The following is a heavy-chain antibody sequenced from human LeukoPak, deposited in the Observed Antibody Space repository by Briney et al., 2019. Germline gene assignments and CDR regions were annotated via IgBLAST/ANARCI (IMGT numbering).Heavy chain of an antibody. CDR3: AKATVTTWGLDY. D-gene: IGHD4-11*01. CDR1: GFTFDDYA. CDR2: ISWNSGSI. V-gene: IGHV3-9*01. Sequence: PGRSLRLSCAASGFTFDDYAMHWVRHAPGKGLEWVSGISWNSGSIGYADSVKGRFTISRDNAKNSLYLQMNSLRAEDTALYYCAKATVTTWGLDYWGQGTLVTVSS. J-gene: IGHJ4*02.